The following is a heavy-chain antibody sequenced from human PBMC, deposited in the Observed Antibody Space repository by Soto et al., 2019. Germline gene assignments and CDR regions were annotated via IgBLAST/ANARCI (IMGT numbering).Heavy chain of an antibody. V-gene: IGHV3-15*07. CDR2: IKSKTDGGTT. D-gene: IGHD6-13*01. J-gene: IGHJ6*02. CDR3: TTDGVAAADIYYYGMDV. Sequence: GGSLRLSCAASGFTFSNAWMNWVRQAPGNGLEWVGRIKSKTDGGTTDYAAPVKGRFTISRDDSKNTLYLQMNSLKTEDTAVYYCTTDGVAAADIYYYGMDVWGQGTTVTVSS. CDR1: GFTFSNAW.